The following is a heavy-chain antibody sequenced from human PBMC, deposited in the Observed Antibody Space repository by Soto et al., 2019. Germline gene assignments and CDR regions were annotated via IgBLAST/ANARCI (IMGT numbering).Heavy chain of an antibody. CDR3: ASSHLAAAPYGMDV. J-gene: IGHJ6*02. CDR1: GGTFSSYT. Sequence: SVKVSCKASGGTFSSYTISWVRQAPGQGLEWMGRIIPILGITNYAQKFQGRVTITRDTSTSTAYMELSSLRSEDTAVYYCASSHLAAAPYGMDVWGQGTTVTVSS. D-gene: IGHD6-13*01. CDR2: IIPILGIT. V-gene: IGHV1-69*02.